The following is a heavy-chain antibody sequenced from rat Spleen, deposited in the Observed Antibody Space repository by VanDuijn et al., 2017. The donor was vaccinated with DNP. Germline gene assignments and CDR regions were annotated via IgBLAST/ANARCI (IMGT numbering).Heavy chain of an antibody. V-gene: IGHV5-17*01. CDR1: GFTFSDYA. CDR2: ISYDGSST. Sequence: EVQLVESGGGLVQPGRSLKLSCAASGFTFSDYAMAWVRQAPKKGLEWVATISYDGSSTFYRDSVTGRFTISRDFAKTTLYLQMDSLRSEDSATYYCTTRGNYGGYDYWGQGVMVTVSS. J-gene: IGHJ2*01. D-gene: IGHD1-11*01. CDR3: TTRGNYGGYDY.